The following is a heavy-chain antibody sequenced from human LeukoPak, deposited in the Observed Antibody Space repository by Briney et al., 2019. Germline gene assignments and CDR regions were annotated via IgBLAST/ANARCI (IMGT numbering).Heavy chain of an antibody. CDR1: GGSISSYY. V-gene: IGHV4-59*01. Sequence: PSETLSLTCTVSGGSISSYYWSWIRQPPGKGLEWIGYIYYSGSTNYNPSLKSRVTISVDTSKNQLSLKLSSVTAADTAVYYCARALWAPSYFDYWGQGTLVTVSS. CDR3: ARALWAPSYFDY. D-gene: IGHD2-21*01. CDR2: IYYSGST. J-gene: IGHJ4*02.